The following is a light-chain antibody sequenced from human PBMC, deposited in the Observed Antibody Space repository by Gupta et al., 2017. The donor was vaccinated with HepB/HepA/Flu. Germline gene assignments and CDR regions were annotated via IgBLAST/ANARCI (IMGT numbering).Light chain of an antibody. CDR2: DVS. Sequence: QSALTQPRSVSGSPGQSVTISCTGTSHDVGDYSYVSWYEQHPGKAPKLIIYDVSKRPSGVPDLFPGSKSGTTASLTISGLQPEDEAYYYCCSYAGSYTFVFGGGTKLTVL. V-gene: IGLV2-11*01. CDR3: CSYAGSYTFV. J-gene: IGLJ2*01. CDR1: SHDVGDYSY.